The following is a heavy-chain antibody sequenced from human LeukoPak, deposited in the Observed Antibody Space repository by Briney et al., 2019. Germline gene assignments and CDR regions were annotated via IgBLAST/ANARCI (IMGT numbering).Heavy chain of an antibody. D-gene: IGHD4-17*01. CDR2: IYYSGST. Sequence: SETLSLTCTVSGGSISSSSYYWGWIRQPPGKGLEWIGSIYYSGSTYYNPSLKSRVTISVDTSKNQFSLNLSSGTAADTAVYYCARGQGTVTTHWGQGTLVTVSS. V-gene: IGHV4-39*01. J-gene: IGHJ4*02. CDR1: GGSISSSSYY. CDR3: ARGQGTVTTH.